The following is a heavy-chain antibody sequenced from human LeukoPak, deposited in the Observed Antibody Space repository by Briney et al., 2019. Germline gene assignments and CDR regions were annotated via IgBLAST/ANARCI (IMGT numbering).Heavy chain of an antibody. Sequence: PGGSLRLSCAASGFTFSSYGMHWVRQAPGKGLEWVAVISYDGSNKYYADSVKGRFTISRDNSKNTLYLQMNSLRAEDTAVYYCARDPSIQLRPYDAFDIWGQGTMVTVSS. J-gene: IGHJ3*02. CDR1: GFTFSSYG. CDR3: ARDPSIQLRPYDAFDI. D-gene: IGHD5-18*01. CDR2: ISYDGSNK. V-gene: IGHV3-30*03.